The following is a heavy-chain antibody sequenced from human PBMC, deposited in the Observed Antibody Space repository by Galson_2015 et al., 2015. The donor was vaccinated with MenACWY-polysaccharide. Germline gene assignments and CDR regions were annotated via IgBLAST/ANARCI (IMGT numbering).Heavy chain of an antibody. J-gene: IGHJ4*02. CDR2: VYWDDDK. V-gene: IGHV2-5*02. CDR3: AHRKLITGFGLVTDVGLYFDY. D-gene: IGHD3/OR15-3a*01. CDR1: GLSLSTSGGG. Sequence: PALVKPTQTLTLTRTFSGLSLSTSGGGVGWIRQPPGKAPEWLALVYWDDDKRYSPSLTNRVTVTKDTSKNQVVLSMTNMDPVDTATYFCAHRKLITGFGLVTDVGLYFDYWSQGTLVTVSS.